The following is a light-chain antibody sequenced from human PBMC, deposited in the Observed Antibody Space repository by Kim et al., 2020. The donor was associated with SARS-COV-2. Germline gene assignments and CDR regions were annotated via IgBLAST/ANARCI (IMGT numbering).Light chain of an antibody. CDR1: QSLSSN. CDR3: QQFHNWPLYS. Sequence: VAPGERATRSCRASQSLSSNLAWYQQKPGQAPRLLIYGASTRAPNIPARFSGSGSGKEFTLTISSLQSEDFAVYYCQQFHNWPLYSFGQGTKLEI. V-gene: IGKV3-15*01. J-gene: IGKJ2*03. CDR2: GAS.